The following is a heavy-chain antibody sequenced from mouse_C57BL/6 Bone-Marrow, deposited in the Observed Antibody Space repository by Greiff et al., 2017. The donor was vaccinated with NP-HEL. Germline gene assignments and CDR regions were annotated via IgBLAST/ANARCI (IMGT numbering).Heavy chain of an antibody. D-gene: IGHD2-3*01. CDR2: IFPRSGNT. J-gene: IGHJ3*01. Sequence: QVQLQQSGAELARPGASVKLSCKASGYTFTSYGISWVKQRTGQGLEWIGEIFPRSGNTYYNEKFKGKATLTADKSSSTAYMELSSLTSEDSAVCFCSRWDGYYGWFDYWGRGTVVTVSA. V-gene: IGHV1-81*01. CDR3: SRWDGYYGWFDY. CDR1: GYTFTSYG.